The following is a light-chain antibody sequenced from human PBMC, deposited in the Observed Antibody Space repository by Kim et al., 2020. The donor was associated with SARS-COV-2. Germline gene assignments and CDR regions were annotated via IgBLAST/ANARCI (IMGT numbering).Light chain of an antibody. Sequence: SPGENTTLSCRASQTVTSRYLGLYQQNPGQAPSLLIYDASTRATGIPDRFSGSRSGTDFTLTISRLDPEDFAVYYCQQYGISPCAFGPGNKVDIK. CDR1: QTVTSRY. V-gene: IGKV3-20*01. CDR3: QQYGISPCA. J-gene: IGKJ3*01. CDR2: DAS.